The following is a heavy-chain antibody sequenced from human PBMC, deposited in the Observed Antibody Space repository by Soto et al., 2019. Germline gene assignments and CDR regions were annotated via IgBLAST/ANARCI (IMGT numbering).Heavy chain of an antibody. D-gene: IGHD3-3*01. CDR1: GFTLTTYT. V-gene: IGHV3-21*01. CDR2: INGRGNYR. Sequence: PGGSLRLSCAASGFTLTTYTMNWVRQAPGMGLEWVSSINGRGNYRYYTDSVKGRFTISRDNSKNTLYLQMNSVRAEDTAVYYCVRWADDRAVDIWGQGTKVTVSS. CDR3: VRWADDRAVDI. J-gene: IGHJ3*02.